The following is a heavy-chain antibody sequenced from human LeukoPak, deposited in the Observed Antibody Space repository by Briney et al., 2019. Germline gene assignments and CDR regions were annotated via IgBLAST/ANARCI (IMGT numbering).Heavy chain of an antibody. Sequence: GPRLVKPTQTLTLTCTFSGFSLTTSGVGVGWIRQPPGKALEWLALIYWDDDKRYSPYLKSRLTITKDTSKNQVVHTMTNMDPVDTATYYCAHSLIAVGAAYYFDYWGQGNLVPVSS. CDR1: GFSLTTSGVG. V-gene: IGHV2-5*02. CDR3: AHSLIAVGAAYYFDY. J-gene: IGHJ4*02. D-gene: IGHD6-19*01. CDR2: IYWDDDK.